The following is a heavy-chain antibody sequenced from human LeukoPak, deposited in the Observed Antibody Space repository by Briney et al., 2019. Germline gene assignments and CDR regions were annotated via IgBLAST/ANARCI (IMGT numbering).Heavy chain of an antibody. J-gene: IGHJ4*02. CDR1: GFTFSSYG. D-gene: IGHD3-10*01. CDR3: AKGTKPYYGSGSYYPDY. V-gene: IGHV3-23*01. CDR2: ISGSGGST. Sequence: SGGSLRLSCAASGFTFSSYGMSWVRQAPGTGLEWVSAISGSGGSTYYADSVKGRFTLSRDHSTTTLYLQMKSLRAEDTAVYYCAKGTKPYYGSGSYYPDYWGQGTLVTVSS.